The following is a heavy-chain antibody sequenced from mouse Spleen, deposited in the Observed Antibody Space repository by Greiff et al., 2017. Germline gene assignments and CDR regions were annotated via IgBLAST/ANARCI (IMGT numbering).Heavy chain of an antibody. J-gene: IGHJ1*03. D-gene: IGHD1-1*01. V-gene: IGHV5-4*01. CDR3: ARDPLYGSSYWYFDV. CDR1: GFTFSSYA. CDR2: ISDGGSYT. Sequence: EVKLMESGGGLVKPGGSLKLSCAASGFTFSSYAMSWVRQTPEKRLEWVATISDGGSYTYYPDNVKGRFTISRDNAKNNLYLQMSHLKSEDTAMYYCARDPLYGSSYWYFDVWGTGTTVTVSS.